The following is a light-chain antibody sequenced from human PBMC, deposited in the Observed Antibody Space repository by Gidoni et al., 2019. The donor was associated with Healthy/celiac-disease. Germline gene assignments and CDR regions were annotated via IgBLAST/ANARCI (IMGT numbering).Light chain of an antibody. CDR3: QQRSTWPLLT. CDR2: AAS. CDR1: QCVSSY. Sequence: IGFTQSPATLSFAPGGRSSLSCRASQCVSSYLAWYQQKPGQAPRLLIYAASNRATVFPARFSGSGSGTDFTLTSSRLEPEDFAVYYCQQRSTWPLLTFGGGTKVEIK. J-gene: IGKJ4*01. V-gene: IGKV3-11*01.